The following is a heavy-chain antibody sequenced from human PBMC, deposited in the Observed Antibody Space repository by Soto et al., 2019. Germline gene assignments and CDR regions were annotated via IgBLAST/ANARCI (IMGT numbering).Heavy chain of an antibody. V-gene: IGHV3-23*01. CDR1: GFTFSSYA. CDR2: ISGSGGST. CDR3: AKAPTNYGSGSYYYY. D-gene: IGHD3-10*01. Sequence: EVQLLESGGGLVQPGGSLRLSCAASGFTFSSYAMSWVRQTPGKGLEWVSAISGSGGSTYYADSVKGRFTISRDNSKNTLYLQMNSLRAEDTAVYYCAKAPTNYGSGSYYYYWGQGTLVTVSS. J-gene: IGHJ4*02.